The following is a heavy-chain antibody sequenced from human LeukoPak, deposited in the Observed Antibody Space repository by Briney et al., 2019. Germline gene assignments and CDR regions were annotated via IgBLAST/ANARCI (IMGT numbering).Heavy chain of an antibody. Sequence: VGSLRLSCAASGFTSRNYGMHWVRQAPGKGLEWVAVISYDGSDKKFADSVKGRFTISRDNSKNTLYLQMNSLRVEDTAVYYCAKDGDIAAAGSYFDYWGQGTLVT. CDR3: AKDGDIAAAGSYFDY. D-gene: IGHD6-13*01. CDR1: GFTSRNYG. CDR2: ISYDGSDK. J-gene: IGHJ4*02. V-gene: IGHV3-30*18.